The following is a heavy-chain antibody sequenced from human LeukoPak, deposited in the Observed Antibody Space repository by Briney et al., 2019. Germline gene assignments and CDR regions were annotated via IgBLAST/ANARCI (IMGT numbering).Heavy chain of an antibody. CDR2: IYDSGST. CDR3: ARQSISGSSLSYFDY. Sequence: PSETLSLTCTVSGGSISSYYWSWIPQPPGKGLEWIGNIYDSGSTNYNPSLKSRLTISVDTSKKQCSLKLSSVTAADTAVYYCARQSISGSSLSYFDYWGQGTLVTVSS. J-gene: IGHJ4*02. CDR1: GGSISSYY. V-gene: IGHV4-59*01. D-gene: IGHD3-22*01.